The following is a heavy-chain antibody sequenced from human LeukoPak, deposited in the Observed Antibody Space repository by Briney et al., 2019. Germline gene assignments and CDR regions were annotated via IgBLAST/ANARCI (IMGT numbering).Heavy chain of an antibody. Sequence: ASVKVSCKASGYTFTGYYMHWVRQAPGQGLEWMGRINPNRGGTTYAQKFQGRVTMSRDTSISTAYMELSRLRSDDTAVYYCAREEQQLVWPDAYYYMDVWGKGTTVTVSS. D-gene: IGHD6-13*01. V-gene: IGHV1-2*06. J-gene: IGHJ6*03. CDR3: AREEQQLVWPDAYYYMDV. CDR1: GYTFTGYY. CDR2: INPNRGGT.